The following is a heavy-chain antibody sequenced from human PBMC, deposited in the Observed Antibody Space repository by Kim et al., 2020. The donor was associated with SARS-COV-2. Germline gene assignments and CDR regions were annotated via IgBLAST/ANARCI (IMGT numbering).Heavy chain of an antibody. Sequence: GGSLRLSCAASGFTFSNAWMSGVRQAPGKGLEWVGRIKSKTDGGTTDYAAPVKGRFTISRDDSKNTLYLQMNSLKTEDTAVYYCTTDTLELLDAFDIWGQGTMVTVSS. CDR1: GFTFSNAW. V-gene: IGHV3-15*01. CDR2: IKSKTDGGTT. D-gene: IGHD1-26*01. CDR3: TTDTLELLDAFDI. J-gene: IGHJ3*02.